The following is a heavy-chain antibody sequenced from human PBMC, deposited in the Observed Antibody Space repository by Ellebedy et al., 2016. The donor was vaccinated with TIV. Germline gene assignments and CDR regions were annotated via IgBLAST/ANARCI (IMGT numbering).Heavy chain of an antibody. CDR1: GFTFSNYV. Sequence: ESLKISCAASGFTFSNYVMAWVRQPPGKGLEWIGEIYHSGSTNYNPSLKSRVTISVDTSKNQFSLKLSSVTAADTAVYYCARESYGSSWNYWGQGTLVTVSS. CDR2: IYHSGST. D-gene: IGHD6-13*01. CDR3: ARESYGSSWNY. V-gene: IGHV4/OR15-8*01. J-gene: IGHJ4*02.